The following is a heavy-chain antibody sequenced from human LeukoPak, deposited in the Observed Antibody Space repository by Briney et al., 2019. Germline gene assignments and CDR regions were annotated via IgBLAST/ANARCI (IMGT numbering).Heavy chain of an antibody. V-gene: IGHV3-33*01. CDR3: TRYNNDHFDY. J-gene: IGHJ4*02. Sequence: GGSLRLSCAGSGFTFGGYGMHWFRQTPGKGLEWVAVIAYDGSRAFYADSVKGRFTISRDNSKNTMSVQMDDLRAEDTAVYYCTRYNNDHFDYWGKGTLVTVSS. D-gene: IGHD1-14*01. CDR2: IAYDGSRA. CDR1: GFTFGGYG.